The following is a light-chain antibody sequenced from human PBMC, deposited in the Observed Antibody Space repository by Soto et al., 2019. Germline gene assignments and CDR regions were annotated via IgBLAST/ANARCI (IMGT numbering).Light chain of an antibody. CDR2: DAS. Sequence: EIVLTQSPATLSLSPGERATLSCRASQSVSSNLAWYQQKPGQAPRLLIFDASTRAAGIPPRFSGSGSGTDFTLTISSLETEDFASYYCPQRRDWPLTFGGGTKVEIK. V-gene: IGKV3-11*01. CDR3: PQRRDWPLT. J-gene: IGKJ4*01. CDR1: QSVSSN.